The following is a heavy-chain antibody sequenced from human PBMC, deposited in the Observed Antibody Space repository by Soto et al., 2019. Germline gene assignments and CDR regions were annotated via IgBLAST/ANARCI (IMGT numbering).Heavy chain of an antibody. CDR2: LYYTDYT. J-gene: IGHJ6*02. D-gene: IGHD3-3*01. CDR1: GGSISRNNNY. CDR3: ARHLYYDFSPGYLLPYHYYCMDV. V-gene: IGHV4-39*01. Sequence: SETLSLTCSVSGGSISRNNNYWGWIRQHQGKGLEWIGSLYYTDYTDSNPSLRSRVTISVDTSKNQFSLKLTSVTAADTAVYYCARHLYYDFSPGYLLPYHYYCMDVWCQGTTVTVSS.